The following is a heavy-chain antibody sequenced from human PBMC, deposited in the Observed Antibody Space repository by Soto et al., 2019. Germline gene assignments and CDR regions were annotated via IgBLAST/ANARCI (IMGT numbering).Heavy chain of an antibody. CDR3: PRIRRFLDYLDY. V-gene: IGHV4-30-4*01. CDR1: DGSISSGDYY. CDR2: IYNSGIT. J-gene: IGHJ4*02. Sequence: QVQLQESGPGLVKPSQTLSLTCSVSDGSISSGDYYWSWIRQPPGKGLEWIGYIYNSGITYYIPSLKSRITMSVDTSNNQFSLRLSSVTAADTAVYYCPRIRRFLDYLDYWGQGTLVTVSS. D-gene: IGHD3-3*01.